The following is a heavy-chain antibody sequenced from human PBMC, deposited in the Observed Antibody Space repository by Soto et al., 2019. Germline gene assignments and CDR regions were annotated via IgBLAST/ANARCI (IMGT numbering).Heavy chain of an antibody. V-gene: IGHV3-30*18. J-gene: IGHJ6*02. D-gene: IGHD6-19*01. CDR3: AKALSQGIAVAGTYYYYGMDV. Sequence: QVQLVESGGGVVQPGRSLRLSCAASGFTFSSYGMHWVRQAPGKGLEWVAVISYDGSNKYYADSVKGRFTISRDNSKNTLYLQMNSLRAEDTAVYYCAKALSQGIAVAGTYYYYGMDVWGQGTTVTVSS. CDR2: ISYDGSNK. CDR1: GFTFSSYG.